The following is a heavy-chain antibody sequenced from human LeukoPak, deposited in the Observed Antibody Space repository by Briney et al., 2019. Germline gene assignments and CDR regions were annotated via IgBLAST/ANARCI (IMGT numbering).Heavy chain of an antibody. Sequence: SETLSLTCTVSGGSISSSSYYWGWIRQPPGKGLEWIGEINHSGSTNYNPSLKSRVTISVDTSKNQFSLKLSSVTAADTAVYYCARLATMVRGVDYWGQGTLVTVSS. CDR2: INHSGST. CDR3: ARLATMVRGVDY. J-gene: IGHJ4*02. V-gene: IGHV4-39*07. CDR1: GGSISSSSYY. D-gene: IGHD3-10*01.